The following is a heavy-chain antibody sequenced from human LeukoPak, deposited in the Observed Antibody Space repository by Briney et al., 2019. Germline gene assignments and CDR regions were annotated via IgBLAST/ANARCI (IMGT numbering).Heavy chain of an antibody. CDR1: GGSISSYY. CDR2: IYSSGST. J-gene: IGHJ3*02. CDR3: AGSTVTTYQDAFDI. V-gene: IGHV4-4*07. D-gene: IGHD4-17*01. Sequence: SETLSLTCTVSGGSISSYYWSWIRQPAGKGLVWIGRIYSSGSTNYNPSLKSRVTMSVDTSKNQFSLKLSSVTAADTAVYYCAGSTVTTYQDAFDIWGQGTMVTVSS.